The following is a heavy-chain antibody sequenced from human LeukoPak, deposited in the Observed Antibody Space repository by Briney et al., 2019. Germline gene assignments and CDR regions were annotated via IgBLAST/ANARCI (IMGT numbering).Heavy chain of an antibody. CDR2: IYPGDSDT. V-gene: IGHV5-51*01. CDR1: GYSFTSYW. CDR3: ARSREIGTLRAFDL. D-gene: IGHD1-1*01. J-gene: IGHJ3*01. Sequence: GESLKISCKGSGYSFTSYWIGWVRQMPGKGLEWMGIIYPGDSDTRYSPSFQGQVTISVDKSISTAYLQWSSLKATDTAMYYCARSREIGTLRAFDLRGQGTMVTVSS.